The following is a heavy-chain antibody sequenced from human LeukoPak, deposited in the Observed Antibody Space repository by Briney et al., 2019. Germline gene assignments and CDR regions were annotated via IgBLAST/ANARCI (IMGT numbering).Heavy chain of an antibody. J-gene: IGHJ4*02. V-gene: IGHV3-11*01. Sequence: PGGSLRLSCAASGFTFSDYYMSWIRQAPGKGLEWVSYISNGGSVIYYADSVKGRFTISRDNARNSLYLQMNSLRAEDTAVYYCARGALYSGDYGGLFDYWGQGTLVTVSS. CDR2: ISNGGSVI. D-gene: IGHD1-26*01. CDR3: ARGALYSGDYGGLFDY. CDR1: GFTFSDYY.